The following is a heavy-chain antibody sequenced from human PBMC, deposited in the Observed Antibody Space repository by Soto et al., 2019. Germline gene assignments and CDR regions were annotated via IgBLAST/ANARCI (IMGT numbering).Heavy chain of an antibody. CDR3: ARDKDYYDSSGFSYGMDV. CDR1: GGSISSYY. CDR2: IYYSGST. Sequence: QVQLQESGPGLVKPSETLSLTCTVSGGSISSYYWSWIRQPPGKGLEWIGYIYYSGSTNYNPSLKSRVTISVDTSKNQFSLKLSSVTAADTAVYYCARDKDYYDSSGFSYGMDVWGQGTTVTVSS. J-gene: IGHJ6*02. V-gene: IGHV4-59*01. D-gene: IGHD3-22*01.